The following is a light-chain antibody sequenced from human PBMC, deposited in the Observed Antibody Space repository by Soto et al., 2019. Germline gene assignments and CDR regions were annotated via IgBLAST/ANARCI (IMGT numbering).Light chain of an antibody. CDR2: GAS. J-gene: IGKJ1*01. CDR1: QHISSNY. Sequence: ESVLTQSPGTLSLSPGERATLSCRASQHISSNYLAWYQHKPGQAPRLLIYGASSRATGIPDRFSGSGSGTDLPLTISRLEPEDFAVYYCQQYGSSPATFGQGTKVEIK. CDR3: QQYGSSPAT. V-gene: IGKV3-20*01.